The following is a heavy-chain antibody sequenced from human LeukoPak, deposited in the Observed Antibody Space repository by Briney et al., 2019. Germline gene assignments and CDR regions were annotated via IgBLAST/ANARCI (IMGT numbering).Heavy chain of an antibody. D-gene: IGHD3-16*01. J-gene: IGHJ4*02. Sequence: GGSLRLSCAASGFTFSSYSMNWVRQAPGKGLGWLSYISSTSSAIYYADSLKGRFTISRDNAKNSLYLQMNSLRAEDTAVYYCARVIGSYGDSAYWGQGTLVTVSS. CDR1: GFTFSSYS. V-gene: IGHV3-48*04. CDR2: ISSTSSAI. CDR3: ARVIGSYGDSAY.